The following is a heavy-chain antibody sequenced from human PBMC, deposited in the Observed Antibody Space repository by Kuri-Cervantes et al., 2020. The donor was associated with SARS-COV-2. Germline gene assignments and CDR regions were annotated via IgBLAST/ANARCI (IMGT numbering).Heavy chain of an antibody. CDR2: INSDGSST. V-gene: IGHV3-74*01. Sequence: GESLKISCAASGFTFSSYWMHWVRQAPGKGLVWVSRINSDGSSTSYADSVKGRFTISRDNAKNTLYLQMNSLRAEDTAVYYCARDQGHRIAAAGTTPFDYWGQGTLVTVSS. CDR1: GFTFSSYW. J-gene: IGHJ4*02. D-gene: IGHD6-13*01. CDR3: ARDQGHRIAAAGTTPFDY.